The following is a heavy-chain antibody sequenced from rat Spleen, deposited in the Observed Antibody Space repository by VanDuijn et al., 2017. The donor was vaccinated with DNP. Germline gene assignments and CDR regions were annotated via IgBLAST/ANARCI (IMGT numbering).Heavy chain of an antibody. CDR3: ARWNSGHFDY. CDR2: INTDGGST. J-gene: IGHJ2*01. V-gene: IGHV5-58*01. Sequence: EVQLVESGGGLVQPGRSLKLSCAASGFTFSSYWMFWVRQAPGKGLEWVASINTDGGSTYYPDSVKGRFTISRDNAKNTLYLQMNSLRSEDMATYYCARWNSGHFDYWGQGVMVPVSS. D-gene: IGHD4-3*01. CDR1: GFTFSSYW.